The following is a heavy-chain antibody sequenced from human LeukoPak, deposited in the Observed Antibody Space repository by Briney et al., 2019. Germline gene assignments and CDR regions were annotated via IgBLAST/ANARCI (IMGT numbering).Heavy chain of an antibody. Sequence: GGSLRLSCAASGFTFSSYSMNWVRQAPGKGLEWVSSISSSSSYIYYADSVKGRFTISRDNAKNSLYLQMNSLRAEDTAVYYCARESYDFWSGYYTDYYYMDVWGKGTTVTVSS. V-gene: IGHV3-21*01. CDR2: ISSSSSYI. D-gene: IGHD3-3*01. CDR1: GFTFSSYS. CDR3: ARESYDFWSGYYTDYYYMDV. J-gene: IGHJ6*03.